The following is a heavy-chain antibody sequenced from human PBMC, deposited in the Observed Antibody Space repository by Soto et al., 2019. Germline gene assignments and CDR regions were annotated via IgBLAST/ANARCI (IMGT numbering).Heavy chain of an antibody. D-gene: IGHD1-1*01. Sequence: ASVKVSCKASGYTFTGYYMHWVRQAPGQGLEWMGWINPNSGGTNYAQKFQGRVTTTRDTSISTAYMELSSLRSDDTAVYYCARVGGREVDNAAPFNSGMDFWGQGTTVTVAS. J-gene: IGHJ6*02. CDR2: INPNSGGT. V-gene: IGHV1-2*02. CDR1: GYTFTGYY. CDR3: ARVGGREVDNAAPFNSGMDF.